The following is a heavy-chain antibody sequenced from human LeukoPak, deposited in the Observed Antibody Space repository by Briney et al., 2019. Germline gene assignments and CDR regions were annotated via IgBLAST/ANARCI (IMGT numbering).Heavy chain of an antibody. V-gene: IGHV3-30*18. D-gene: IGHD3-10*01. CDR2: ISYDGTNK. CDR1: GFTFRSYG. CDR3: ANDGYYGSGTFPDY. J-gene: IGHJ4*02. Sequence: GGSLRLSCAASGFTFRSYGMNWVRQAPGKGLEWVAVISYDGTNKFYVDSLRGRFTISRDNSKNTLYLQMDSLRAEDTAVYYCANDGYYGSGTFPDYWGQGTLVTVSS.